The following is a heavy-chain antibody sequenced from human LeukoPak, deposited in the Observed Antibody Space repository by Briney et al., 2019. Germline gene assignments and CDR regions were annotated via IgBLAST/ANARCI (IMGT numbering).Heavy chain of an antibody. CDR2: IWYDGSNK. V-gene: IGHV3-33*06. CDR1: GFTFSSYG. D-gene: IGHD5-24*01. CDR3: AKDRRGWLQLIDY. J-gene: IGHJ4*02. Sequence: GGSLRLSCAASGFTFSSYGMHWVRQAPGKGLEWVAVIWYDGSNKYYADSVKGRFTISRDNSKNTLYLQMNSLRAENTAVYYCAKDRRGWLQLIDYWGRGTLVTVSS.